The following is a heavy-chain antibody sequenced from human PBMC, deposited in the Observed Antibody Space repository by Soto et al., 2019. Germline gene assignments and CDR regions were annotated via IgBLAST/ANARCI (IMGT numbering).Heavy chain of an antibody. CDR2: IYHSGST. J-gene: IGHJ6*02. Sequence: SETLSLTCAVSGGSISSGGYSWSWIRQPPGKGLEWIGYIYHSGSTYYNPSLKSRVTISVDRSKNQFSLKLSSVTAADTAVYYCARGQTPSYGMDVWGQGTTVTVSS. CDR3: ARGQTPSYGMDV. CDR1: GGSISSGGYS. V-gene: IGHV4-30-2*01.